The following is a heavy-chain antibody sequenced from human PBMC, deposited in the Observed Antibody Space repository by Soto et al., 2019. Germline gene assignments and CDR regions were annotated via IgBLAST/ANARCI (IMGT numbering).Heavy chain of an antibody. Sequence: GGSLRLSCAASGFTFSSYDMHWVRQATGKGLEWVSAIGTAGDTYYPGSVKGRFTISRENAKNSLYLQMNSLRAEDTAVYYWARVRPGGGYYYYGMDVWGQGTTVTVSS. V-gene: IGHV3-13*01. CDR3: ARVRPGGGYYYYGMDV. CDR1: GFTFSSYD. CDR2: IGTAGDT. D-gene: IGHD6-6*01. J-gene: IGHJ6*02.